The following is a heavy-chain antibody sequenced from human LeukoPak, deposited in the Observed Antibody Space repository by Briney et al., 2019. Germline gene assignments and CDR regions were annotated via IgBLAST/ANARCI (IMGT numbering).Heavy chain of an antibody. D-gene: IGHD3-22*01. Sequence: SETLSLTCTVSGGSISSYYWSWIRQPPGKGLEWIGYIYYSGSTNYNPSLKSRVTISVDTSKNQFSLKLSSVTAADTAVYYCARGSSYYYDSSGYPANYFDYWGQGTLVTVSS. CDR3: ARGSSYYYDSSGYPANYFDY. V-gene: IGHV4-59*08. CDR2: IYYSGST. J-gene: IGHJ4*02. CDR1: GGSISSYY.